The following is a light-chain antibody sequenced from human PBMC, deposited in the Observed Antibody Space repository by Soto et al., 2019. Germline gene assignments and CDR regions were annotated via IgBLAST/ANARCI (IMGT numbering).Light chain of an antibody. CDR1: QSVSSSY. V-gene: IGKV3-20*01. Sequence: EIVLTQSPGTLSLSPGERATLSCRASQSVSSSYLAWYQQKPGQAPRLLIYGASSRATGIPDRFSGSGSGTDFTLTISRLEPEDFAVYYFQQYGSSSPWTFGQGTKVEI. J-gene: IGKJ1*01. CDR2: GAS. CDR3: QQYGSSSPWT.